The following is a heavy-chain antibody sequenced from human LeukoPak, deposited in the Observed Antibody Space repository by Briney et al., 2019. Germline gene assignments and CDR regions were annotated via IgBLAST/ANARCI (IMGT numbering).Heavy chain of an antibody. CDR2: ISSDGTYI. CDR1: GFTFSSYA. Sequence: GGSLRLSCAASGFTFSSYAMTWVRQAPGKGLEWVSAISSDGTYIYYGDSVKGRFTSSRDNSKSTLYLQMSNLRAEDTAVYFCAKDRATGLAFYDYWGQGTQVTVSS. D-gene: IGHD5-24*01. J-gene: IGHJ4*02. V-gene: IGHV3-23*01. CDR3: AKDRATGLAFYDY.